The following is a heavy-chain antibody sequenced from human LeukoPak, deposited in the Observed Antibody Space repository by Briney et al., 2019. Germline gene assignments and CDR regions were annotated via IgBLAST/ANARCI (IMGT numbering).Heavy chain of an antibody. CDR2: INPNGGGT. CDR3: ARVGGIAAAGTPID. D-gene: IGHD6-13*01. CDR1: GYTLTAYN. Sequence: ASVKVSCKASGYTLTAYNIHWVRQAPGQGLEWMGWINPNGGGTHYSQKFQGRVTMTRDTSISTAYMELSRLRSDDTAVYYCARVGGIAAAGTPIDWGQGTLVTVSS. J-gene: IGHJ4*02. V-gene: IGHV1-2*02.